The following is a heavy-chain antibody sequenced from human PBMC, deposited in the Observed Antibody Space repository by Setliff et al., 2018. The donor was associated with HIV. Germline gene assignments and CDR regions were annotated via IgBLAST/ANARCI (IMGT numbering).Heavy chain of an antibody. J-gene: IGHJ4*02. Sequence: KTSETLSLTCTVSGGSISNYYWSWIRQPPGKALEWIGSIFHSAATNYNPSLKSRVTISIDTSKNQFSLKLTSVTAADTAVYYCARRGAYGYDYFDYWGRGILVTVSS. CDR2: IFHSAAT. CDR1: GGSISNYY. CDR3: ARRGAYGYDYFDY. V-gene: IGHV4-59*08. D-gene: IGHD5-12*01.